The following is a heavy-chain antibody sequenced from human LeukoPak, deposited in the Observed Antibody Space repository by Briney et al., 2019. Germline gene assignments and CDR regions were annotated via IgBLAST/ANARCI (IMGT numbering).Heavy chain of an antibody. D-gene: IGHD2-21*02. CDR1: GFTFSSYG. Sequence: GRSLRLSCAASGFTFSSYGMHWVRQAPGKGLEWVAVISYDGSNKYYADSVKGRFTISRDNSKNTLYLQMNSLRAEDTAVYYCAKDLLHIVVVTDPFKGSAFDIWGQGTMVTVPS. V-gene: IGHV3-30*18. CDR2: ISYDGSNK. J-gene: IGHJ3*02. CDR3: AKDLLHIVVVTDPFKGSAFDI.